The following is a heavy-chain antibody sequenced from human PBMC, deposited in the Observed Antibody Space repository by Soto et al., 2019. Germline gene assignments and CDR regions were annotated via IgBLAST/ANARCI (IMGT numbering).Heavy chain of an antibody. V-gene: IGHV1-58*02. J-gene: IGHJ4*02. CDR1: GFTFTSSA. Sequence: SVKVSCKASGFTFTSSAMQWVRQARGQRLEWIGRIVVGSGNTNYAQKFQERVTITRDMSTSTAYMELSSLRSEDTAVYYCAAEFDDILTGYQNDYWGQGTLVTVSS. CDR3: AAEFDDILTGYQNDY. CDR2: IVVGSGNT. D-gene: IGHD3-9*01.